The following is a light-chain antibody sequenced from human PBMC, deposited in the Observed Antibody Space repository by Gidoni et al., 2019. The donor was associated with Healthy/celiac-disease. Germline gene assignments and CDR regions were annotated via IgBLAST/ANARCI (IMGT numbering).Light chain of an antibody. CDR1: SGSIASNY. Sequence: NFMLTQPHSVSESPGKTVTISCTRSSGSIASNYVQWYQQRPGSSPTTVIYEDNQRPSGVPDRFSGSIDSSSNSASLTISGLKTEDEADYYCQSYDSSLTRVFGGGTKLTVL. CDR3: QSYDSSLTRV. J-gene: IGLJ3*02. CDR2: EDN. V-gene: IGLV6-57*01.